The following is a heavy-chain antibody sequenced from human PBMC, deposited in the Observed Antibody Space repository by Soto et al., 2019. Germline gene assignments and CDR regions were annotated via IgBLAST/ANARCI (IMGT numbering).Heavy chain of an antibody. V-gene: IGHV1-18*01. CDR2: ISAYNGNT. D-gene: IGHD4-4*01. CDR1: GYAFTSYG. J-gene: IGHJ5*02. CDR3: ARIRLQFYPQLWFDP. Sequence: ASVKVSCKASGYAFTSYGISWVRQAPGQGLEWMGWISAYNGNTNYAQKLQGRVTMTTDTSTSTAYMELRSLRSDDTAVYYCARIRLQFYPQLWFDPWGQGTLVNVSS.